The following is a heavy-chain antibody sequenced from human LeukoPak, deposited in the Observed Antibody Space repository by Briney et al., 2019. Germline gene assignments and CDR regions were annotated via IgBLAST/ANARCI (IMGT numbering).Heavy chain of an antibody. D-gene: IGHD3-10*01. V-gene: IGHV4-39*01. CDR1: GGSISSSSYY. CDR2: IYYSGST. CDR3: ARISTELWSSFGY. J-gene: IGHJ4*02. Sequence: SETLSLTCTVSGGSISSSSYYWGWIRQPPGKGLEWIGSIYYSGSTYYNPSLKSRVTISVDTSKNQFSLKLSSVTAADTAVYYCARISTELWSSFGYWGQGTLVTVSS.